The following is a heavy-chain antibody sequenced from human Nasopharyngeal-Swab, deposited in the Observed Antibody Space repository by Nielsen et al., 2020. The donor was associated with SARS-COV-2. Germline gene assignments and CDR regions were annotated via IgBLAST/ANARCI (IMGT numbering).Heavy chain of an antibody. D-gene: IGHD1-1*01. V-gene: IGHV3-74*01. Sequence: GESLKISCAASGFTFSSYWMHWVRQAPGKGLVWVSRIKSDGSTTNYADSVKGRFTISRDNAKNTLYLQMHSLRAEDTAVYYCTREAFDSTTYYYYMDVWGKGTTVTVSS. CDR2: IKSDGSTT. J-gene: IGHJ6*03. CDR1: GFTFSSYW. CDR3: TREAFDSTTYYYYMDV.